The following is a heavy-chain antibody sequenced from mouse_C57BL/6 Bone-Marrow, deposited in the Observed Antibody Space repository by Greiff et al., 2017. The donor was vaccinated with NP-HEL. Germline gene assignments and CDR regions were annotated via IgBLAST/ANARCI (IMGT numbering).Heavy chain of an antibody. V-gene: IGHV1-81*01. D-gene: IGHD2-2*01. CDR1: GYTFTSYG. J-gene: IGHJ4*01. Sequence: QVQLQQSGAELARPGASVKLSCKASGYTFTSYGISWVKQRTGQGLEWIGEIYPRSGNTYYNEKFKGKATLTADKSSSTAYMEIRSLTSEDSAVYFCARGGLRRAMDYWGQGTSVTVSS. CDR3: ARGGLRRAMDY. CDR2: IYPRSGNT.